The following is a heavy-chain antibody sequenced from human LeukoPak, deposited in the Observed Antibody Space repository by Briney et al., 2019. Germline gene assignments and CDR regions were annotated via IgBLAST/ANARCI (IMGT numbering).Heavy chain of an antibody. CDR2: ISYDGSNK. Sequence: GGSLRLSCAASGFTFSNYAMSWVRQAPGKGLEWVAVISYDGSNKYYADSVKGRFTISRDNSKDTLYLQMNSLRAEDTAVYYCAKDSYWGQGTLVTVSS. V-gene: IGHV3-30*18. CDR3: AKDSY. CDR1: GFTFSNYA. J-gene: IGHJ4*02.